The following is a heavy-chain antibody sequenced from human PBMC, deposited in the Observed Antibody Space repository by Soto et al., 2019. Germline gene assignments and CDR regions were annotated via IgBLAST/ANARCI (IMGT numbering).Heavy chain of an antibody. V-gene: IGHV3-74*01. D-gene: IGHD1-1*01. J-gene: IGHJ4*02. CDR2: IYNDGSRP. Sequence: SLRLSCAASGFAFSSYWMHWVRQTPGKGPVWVSRIYNDGSRPAYADSVKGRFTISRANAKNTMYLQMSSLTVEDTAVYYCARDLSGDTTPYFDLWGQGTLVTVSS. CDR1: GFAFSSYW. CDR3: ARDLSGDTTPYFDL.